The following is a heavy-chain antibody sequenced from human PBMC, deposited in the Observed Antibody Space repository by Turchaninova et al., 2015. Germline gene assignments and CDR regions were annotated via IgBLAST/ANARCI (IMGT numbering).Heavy chain of an antibody. D-gene: IGHD3-3*01. V-gene: IGHV1-69*06. J-gene: IGHJ3*02. CDR2: IIPIFGTA. Sequence: QVQLVQSGAEGKKPGSSVKVSCRASGGTFSSNAISWGRQAPGQGLGGMGGIIPIFGTANYAQKFQGRVTITADKSTSTAYMELSSLRSEDTAVYYCARGTTIFGVVRDAFDIWGQGTMVTVSS. CDR3: ARGTTIFGVVRDAFDI. CDR1: GGTFSSNA.